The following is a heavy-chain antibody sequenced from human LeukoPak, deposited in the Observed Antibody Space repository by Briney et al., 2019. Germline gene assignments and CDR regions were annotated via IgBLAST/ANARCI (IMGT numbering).Heavy chain of an antibody. CDR3: ARGGSGMNRLDP. CDR1: GFTLTGYW. J-gene: IGHJ5*02. CDR2: VNSDGKSA. D-gene: IGHD3-10*01. V-gene: IGHV3-74*03. Sequence: GGSLRLSCAASGFTLTGYWMHWVRQAPGKGLVWVSRVNSDGKSATYADSVKGRLTISRDNAKNTLYLQMNSLRVEDTAVYYCARGGSGMNRLDPWGQGTLVTVSS.